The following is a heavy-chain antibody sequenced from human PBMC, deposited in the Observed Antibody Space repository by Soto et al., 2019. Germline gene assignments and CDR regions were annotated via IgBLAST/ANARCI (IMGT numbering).Heavy chain of an antibody. Sequence: PGGSLRLSCAASGFNFYSYDIHWVRQAPGKGLEWVAVISYDGSKQYSAESVKGRFTISRDNSKKMVYLQMKSLRVDDTATYYCAKDGDRSYCSDGNCAFFDSWGQGALVTICS. D-gene: IGHD2-15*01. CDR3: AKDGDRSYCSDGNCAFFDS. CDR2: ISYDGSKQ. V-gene: IGHV3-30*18. CDR1: GFNFYSYD. J-gene: IGHJ4*02.